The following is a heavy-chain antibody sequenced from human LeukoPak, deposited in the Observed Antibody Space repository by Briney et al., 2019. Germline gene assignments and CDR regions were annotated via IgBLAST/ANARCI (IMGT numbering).Heavy chain of an antibody. V-gene: IGHV3-33*01. CDR1: GFTFSSYG. J-gene: IGHJ5*02. CDR2: IWYDGSNK. Sequence: PGGSLRLSCAASGFTFSSYGMHWVRQAPGKGLEWVAVIWYDGSNKYYADSVKGRFTISRDNSKNTLYLQMNSLRAEDTAVYYCARALGQQQLVPEPGWFDPWGQGTLVTVSS. CDR3: ARALGQQQLVPEPGWFDP. D-gene: IGHD6-13*01.